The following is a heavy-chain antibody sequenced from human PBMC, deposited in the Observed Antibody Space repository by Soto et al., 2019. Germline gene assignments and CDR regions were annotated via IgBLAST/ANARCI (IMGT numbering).Heavy chain of an antibody. D-gene: IGHD6-25*01. CDR1: GFSFSTVG. CDR2: ISHDGNRQ. V-gene: IGHV3-30*18. J-gene: IGHJ4*02. Sequence: RGGSLRLSCEASGFSFSTVGMHWVRQAPGKGLEWVVLISHDGNRQFYAESVKGRFTVSRDNSRDTVSLEMNGLRPEDTAIYYCAKDRGYINSPFDLWGQGTLVTVSS. CDR3: AKDRGYINSPFDL.